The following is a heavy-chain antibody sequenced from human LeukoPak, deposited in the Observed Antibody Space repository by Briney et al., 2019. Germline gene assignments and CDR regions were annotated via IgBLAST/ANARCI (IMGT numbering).Heavy chain of an antibody. CDR1: GFTFSSYG. Sequence: PGGSLRLSCAASGFTFSSYGMHWVRQAPGKGLEWVAVISYDGSNKYYADSVKGRFTISRDNSKNTLYLQMNSLRAEDTAVYYCARLSGFYHFDSWGQGTLVTVSS. D-gene: IGHD3-22*01. CDR3: ARLSGFYHFDS. CDR2: ISYDGSNK. J-gene: IGHJ4*02. V-gene: IGHV3-30*03.